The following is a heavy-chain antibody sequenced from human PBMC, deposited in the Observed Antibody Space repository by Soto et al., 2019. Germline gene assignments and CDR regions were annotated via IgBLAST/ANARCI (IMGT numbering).Heavy chain of an antibody. CDR3: AKDVEATIRLNYYYYYGMDV. D-gene: IGHD5-12*01. J-gene: IGHJ6*02. Sequence: QVQLVESGGGVVQPGRSLRLSCAASGFTFSSYGIHWVRQAPGKGLEWVAIISYDGSNKYYADSVKGRFTISRDNLKNTLYLQMNSLRAEDTAVYYCAKDVEATIRLNYYYYYGMDVWGQGTTVTVSS. CDR2: ISYDGSNK. CDR1: GFTFSSYG. V-gene: IGHV3-30*18.